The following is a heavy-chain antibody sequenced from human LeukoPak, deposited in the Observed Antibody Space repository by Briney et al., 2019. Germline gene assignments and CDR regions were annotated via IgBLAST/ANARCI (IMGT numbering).Heavy chain of an antibody. V-gene: IGHV1-18*01. J-gene: IGHJ6*03. CDR1: GYTFTSYG. D-gene: IGHD6-13*01. CDR3: ARVIAAVRIGASFPGSYYNSYMDV. CDR2: ISAYNGKT. Sequence: ASVKVSCKASGYTFTSYGISWVRQAPGQGLEWMGWISAYNGKTNYTQRLQGRVTMTKDTSTSTAYMELRSLRSDDTAIYYCARVIAAVRIGASFPGSYYNSYMDVWGKGTTVTVSS.